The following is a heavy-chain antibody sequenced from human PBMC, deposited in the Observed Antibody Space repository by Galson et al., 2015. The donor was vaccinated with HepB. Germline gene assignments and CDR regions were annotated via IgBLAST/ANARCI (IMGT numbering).Heavy chain of an antibody. CDR3: AKGFPNLDFWSGSSPNNYYYYMDV. CDR2: ISGSGGRT. J-gene: IGHJ6*03. D-gene: IGHD3-3*01. V-gene: IGHV3-23*01. Sequence: SLRLSCAASGITFSSFAMSWVRQAPGKGLEWVSTISGSGGRTDYPDSVKGRFTISRDNSKNTLYLQMNSLRAGDTAIYYCAKGFPNLDFWSGSSPNNYYYYMDVWGKGTTVTVSS. CDR1: GITFSSFA.